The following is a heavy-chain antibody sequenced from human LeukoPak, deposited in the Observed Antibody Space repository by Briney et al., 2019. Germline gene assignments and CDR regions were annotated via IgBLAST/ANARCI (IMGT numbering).Heavy chain of an antibody. CDR2: VNLQGST. Sequence: PSGTLSLTCVVSGGXITQTNYWTWVGQPPGKGMEWIGEVNLQGSTNYNPSLMGRVAISVDKSENHVSLQLTSVTAADTAVYYCAREGGPYRPLDYSGQGSLVTVSS. CDR3: AREGGPYRPLDY. V-gene: IGHV4-4*02. J-gene: IGHJ4*02. CDR1: GGXITQTNY.